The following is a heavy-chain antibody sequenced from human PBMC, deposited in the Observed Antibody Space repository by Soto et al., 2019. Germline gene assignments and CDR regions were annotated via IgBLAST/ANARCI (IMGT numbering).Heavy chain of an antibody. CDR1: GGSVSSGSYY. CDR3: ARVSSWYVAGMDV. J-gene: IGHJ6*02. V-gene: IGHV4-61*01. CDR2: MNYSGST. Sequence: QVQLQESGPGLVKPSETLSLTCTVSGGSVSSGSYYWRWIRQPTGKGLEWIGYMNYSGSTNYNPSLKGRVTTSVDTSKNQFSLKLSCVTAADTAVYYCARVSSWYVAGMDVWGQGTTVTVSS. D-gene: IGHD6-13*01.